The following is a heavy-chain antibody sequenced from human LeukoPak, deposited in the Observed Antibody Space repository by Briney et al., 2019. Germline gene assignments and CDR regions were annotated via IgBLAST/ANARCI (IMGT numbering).Heavy chain of an antibody. CDR3: ARLADTDMVCGVPFDY. CDR1: GYSFTSYW. V-gene: IGHV5-51*01. J-gene: IGHJ4*02. CDR2: INPGCSGT. D-gene: IGHD5-18*01. Sequence: GESLKISCRGSGYSFTSYWIGWVRQMPGKGLEWMGIINPGCSGTRYSPSFQGQVTISADKSISTAYLQWSSLKASDPAMYHCARLADTDMVCGVPFDYWGEGTLVTVSS.